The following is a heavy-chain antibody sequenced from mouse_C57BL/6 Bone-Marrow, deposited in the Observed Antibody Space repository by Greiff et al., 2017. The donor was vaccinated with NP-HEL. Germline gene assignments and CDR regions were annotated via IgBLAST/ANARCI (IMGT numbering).Heavy chain of an antibody. Sequence: VHLVESGAELARPGASVKLSCKASGYTFTSYGISWVKQRTGQGLEWIGEIYPRSGNTYYNEKFKGKATLTADKSSSTADMELRSLTCEDSAVYFCSTFDYWGQGTTLTVSA. J-gene: IGHJ2*01. CDR3: STFDY. CDR2: IYPRSGNT. CDR1: GYTFTSYG. V-gene: IGHV1-81*01.